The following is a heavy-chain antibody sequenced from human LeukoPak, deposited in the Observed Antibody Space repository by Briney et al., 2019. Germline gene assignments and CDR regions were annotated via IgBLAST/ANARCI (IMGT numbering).Heavy chain of an antibody. V-gene: IGHV3-30*02. CDR1: GFTFSNYG. Sequence: GGSLRLSCAPSGFTFSNYGMHWVRQAPGKGLEWVAFIRFDGSKKYYGDSVKGRFTISRDNSKNTLYLQMNSLRAEDTAVYYCARPSNKYYYYYYMDVWGKGTTVTVSS. D-gene: IGHD1/OR15-1a*01. J-gene: IGHJ6*03. CDR3: ARPSNKYYYYYYMDV. CDR2: IRFDGSKK.